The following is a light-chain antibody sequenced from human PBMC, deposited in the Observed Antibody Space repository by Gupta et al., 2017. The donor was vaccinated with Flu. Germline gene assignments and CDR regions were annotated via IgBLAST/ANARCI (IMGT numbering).Light chain of an antibody. CDR2: AAS. V-gene: IGKV1-9*01. CDR1: QDIASN. CDR3: QSVSSFRIT. J-gene: IGKJ5*01. Sequence: DIQLTQSPSFLSASVGDRVTITCRASQDIASNLVWYQQKPGKAPKLLIYAASTLQSGVPSRFSGSGSGTEFTLTISSLQAADFASYYCQSVSSFRITFGQGTRLDIK.